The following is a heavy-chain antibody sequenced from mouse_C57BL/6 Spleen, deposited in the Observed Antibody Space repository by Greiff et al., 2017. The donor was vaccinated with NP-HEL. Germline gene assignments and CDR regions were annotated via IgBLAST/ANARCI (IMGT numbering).Heavy chain of an antibody. V-gene: IGHV1-19*01. Sequence: VQLKQSGPVLVKPGASVKMSCKASGYTFTDYYMNWVKQSHGKSLEWIGVINPYNGGTSYNQKFKGKATLTVDKSSSTAYMELNSLTSEDSAVYYCARDWDNDWYLDVWGTGTTVTVSS. J-gene: IGHJ1*03. CDR1: GYTFTDYY. D-gene: IGHD4-1*01. CDR2: INPYNGGT. CDR3: ARDWDNDWYLDV.